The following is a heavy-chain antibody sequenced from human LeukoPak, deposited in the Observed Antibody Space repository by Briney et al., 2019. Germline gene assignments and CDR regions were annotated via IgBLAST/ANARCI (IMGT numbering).Heavy chain of an antibody. CDR3: ARGGPAAGRFDS. CDR2: ISSTGSTI. CDR1: GVSFSSYE. V-gene: IGHV3-48*03. Sequence: PGGSLRHSCAPSGVSFSSYETNSVRPAPGKGLEWVSYISSTGSTISYAESVKGRFTTTRNNAKNSLYLQMKSLRAKDTAVYYCARGGPAAGRFDSWGQGTLVTVSS. D-gene: IGHD6-13*01. J-gene: IGHJ4*02.